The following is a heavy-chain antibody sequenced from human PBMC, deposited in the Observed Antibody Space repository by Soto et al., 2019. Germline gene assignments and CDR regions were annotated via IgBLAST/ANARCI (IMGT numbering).Heavy chain of an antibody. CDR1: GGSISSSHW. Sequence: SETLSLTCAVSGGSISSSHWWSWVRQPPGEGLEWIGEIYHSGSTNYNLSLKSRVTISVDKSKNQFSLKVSSVTAADTAVYYCARVIPYYYGSGSYYAGDYFDYWGQGTLVTVSS. V-gene: IGHV4-4*02. CDR3: ARVIPYYYGSGSYYAGDYFDY. D-gene: IGHD3-10*01. J-gene: IGHJ4*02. CDR2: IYHSGST.